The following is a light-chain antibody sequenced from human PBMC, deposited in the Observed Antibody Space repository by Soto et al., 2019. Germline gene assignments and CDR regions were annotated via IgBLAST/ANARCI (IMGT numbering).Light chain of an antibody. V-gene: IGKV1-5*01. J-gene: IGKJ4*01. CDR3: QQYNSYPLT. Sequence: DIQLTQSPSTLSASVGDTITITCRASQSINTWLAWYQQKPGKAPKLLIYDASSLESGVPSRFSGSGSGTEFTPTISSLQPDDFATYYCQQYNSYPLTFGGGTKVDI. CDR1: QSINTW. CDR2: DAS.